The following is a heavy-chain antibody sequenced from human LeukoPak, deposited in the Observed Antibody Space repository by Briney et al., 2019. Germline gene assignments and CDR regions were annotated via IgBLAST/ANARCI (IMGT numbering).Heavy chain of an antibody. CDR2: IIPIFGTA. V-gene: IGHV1-69*05. J-gene: IGHJ3*02. CDR3: AREGSMIHAFDI. D-gene: IGHD3-22*01. CDR1: GGTFSSYA. Sequence: ASVKVSCKASGGTFSSYAISWVRQAPGQGLEWMGGIIPIFGTANYAQKFQGRVTITTDDSTSTAYMELSSLRSEDTAVYYCAREGSMIHAFDIWGQGTMVTVSS.